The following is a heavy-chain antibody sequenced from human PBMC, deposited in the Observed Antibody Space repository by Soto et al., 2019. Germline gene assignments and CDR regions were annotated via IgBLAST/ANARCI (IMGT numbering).Heavy chain of an antibody. CDR3: ARGYCTNGVCYRTFDY. D-gene: IGHD2-8*01. Sequence: ASVKVSCKASGYTFTGYYMHWVRQAPGQGLEWMGWINPNSGGTNYAQKFQGWVTMTRDTSSSTAYMELSRLRSDDTAVYYCARGYCTNGVCYRTFDYWGQGTLVTVSS. J-gene: IGHJ4*02. V-gene: IGHV1-2*04. CDR2: INPNSGGT. CDR1: GYTFTGYY.